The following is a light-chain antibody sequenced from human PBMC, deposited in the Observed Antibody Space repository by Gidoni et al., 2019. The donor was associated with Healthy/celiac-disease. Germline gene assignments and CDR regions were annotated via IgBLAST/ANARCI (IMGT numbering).Light chain of an antibody. V-gene: IGLV3-1*01. J-gene: IGLJ2*01. CDR3: QAWDSSTEV. CDR1: KLGDKY. CDR2: QDS. Sequence: SYELTQPPSVSVSPGQTASITCSGDKLGDKYACWYQQKPGQSPVLVIYQDSKRPSGIPERFSCSHSGNTATLTISGTQAMDEAYYYCQAWDSSTEVFGGGTKLTVL.